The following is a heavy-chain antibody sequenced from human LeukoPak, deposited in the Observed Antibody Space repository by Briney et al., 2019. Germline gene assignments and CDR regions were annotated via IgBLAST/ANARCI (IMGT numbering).Heavy chain of an antibody. CDR3: ARVYYDFWSGYYL. CDR1: GFTFDDYA. CDR2: ITWNRDKI. J-gene: IGHJ3*01. D-gene: IGHD3-3*01. Sequence: GGSLRLSCTVSGFTFDDYAMHWVRHTPGKGLEWVSGITWNRDKIGYGDSVKGRFTISRDNVKNVLYLQMNSLRAEDTAVYYCARVYYDFWSGYYLWGQGTMVTVSS. V-gene: IGHV3-9*01.